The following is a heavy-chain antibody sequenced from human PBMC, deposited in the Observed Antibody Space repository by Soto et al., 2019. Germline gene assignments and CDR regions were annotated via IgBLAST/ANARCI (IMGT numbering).Heavy chain of an antibody. J-gene: IGHJ4*02. CDR2: IYYSGYT. V-gene: IGHV4-30-4*01. Sequence: QVQLQESGPGLMKPSQTLSLTCTVSGGSISSGDYKWSWIRQPPGKGLEWIGYIYYSGYTYNNPSLKSRVATSVDTSKNQFSLKLSSVTAADTAVYYCARSDDYVAFDYWGQGTLVTVSS. CDR1: GGSISSGDYK. D-gene: IGHD4-17*01. CDR3: ARSDDYVAFDY.